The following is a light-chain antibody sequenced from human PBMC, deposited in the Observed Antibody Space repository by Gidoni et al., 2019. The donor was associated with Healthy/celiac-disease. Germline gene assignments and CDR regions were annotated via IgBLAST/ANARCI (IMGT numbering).Light chain of an antibody. CDR2: AAS. Sequence: DIQMTQSPSSLSASVGDRVTITCRASQSISSYFNWYQQKPGKAPKLLIYAASSLQSGVPSRFSGSGSGTDFTLTISSLQPEDFATYYCQQSYSTPQTFGPGTKVDI. J-gene: IGKJ3*01. CDR3: QQSYSTPQT. CDR1: QSISSY. V-gene: IGKV1-39*01.